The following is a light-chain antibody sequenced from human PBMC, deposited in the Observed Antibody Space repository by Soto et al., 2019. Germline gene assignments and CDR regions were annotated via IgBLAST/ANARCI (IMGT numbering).Light chain of an antibody. CDR1: KLGDKY. CDR3: QAWGSNTGV. Sequence: SYELTQPPSLSVSPGQTASITCSGDKLGDKYACWYQLKPGQSPVLVIYQDNKRPSGIPERFSGSNSGSTATLTISGTQAMDEADYYCQAWGSNTGVFGTGTKLTVL. V-gene: IGLV3-1*01. J-gene: IGLJ1*01. CDR2: QDN.